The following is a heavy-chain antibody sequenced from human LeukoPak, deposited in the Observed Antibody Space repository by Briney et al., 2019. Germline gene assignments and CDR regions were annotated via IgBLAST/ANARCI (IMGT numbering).Heavy chain of an antibody. Sequence: ASETLSLTCTVSGYSISSGYYWGWIRQPPGKGLEWIGSIYHSGSTYYNPSLKSRVTISVDTSKNQFSLKLSSVTAADTAVYYCASTTLFYGDYVRGGYFDYWGQGTLVTVSS. CDR3: ASTTLFYGDYVRGGYFDY. CDR2: IYHSGST. J-gene: IGHJ4*02. D-gene: IGHD4-17*01. CDR1: GYSISSGYY. V-gene: IGHV4-38-2*02.